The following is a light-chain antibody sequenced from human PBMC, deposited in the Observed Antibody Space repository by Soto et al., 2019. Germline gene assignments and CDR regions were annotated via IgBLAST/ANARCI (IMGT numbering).Light chain of an antibody. V-gene: IGKV1-5*03. CDR3: HQYNSYPYT. CDR1: QSISSW. CDR2: KAS. J-gene: IGKJ2*01. Sequence: DIQMTQSPSTLSASVGDRFTITCRASQSISSWLAWYQQKPGKAPKLLIYKASSLESGVPSRFSGSGSGTEFTLTISSLQPDDFATYYCHQYNSYPYTFGQGTKLEIK.